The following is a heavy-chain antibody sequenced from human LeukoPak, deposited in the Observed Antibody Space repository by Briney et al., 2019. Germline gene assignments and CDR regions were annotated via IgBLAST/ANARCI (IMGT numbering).Heavy chain of an antibody. D-gene: IGHD3-3*01. CDR2: ISWNSGKM. CDR3: ARSADFWSGLDF. V-gene: IGHV3-9*03. Sequence: GGSLRLSCAASGFHFDAYAMHWVRQAPGKGLDWVSGISWNSGKMAYADSVKGRFTISRDNAENSLYLQMTSLRPEDMALYYCARSADFWSGLDFWGQGTLVTVSS. J-gene: IGHJ4*02. CDR1: GFHFDAYA.